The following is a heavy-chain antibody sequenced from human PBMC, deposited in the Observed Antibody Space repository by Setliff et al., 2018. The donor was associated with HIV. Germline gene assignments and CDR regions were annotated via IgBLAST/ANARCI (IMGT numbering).Heavy chain of an antibody. Sequence: SETLSLTCAVYGESFSGYYWNWIRQPPGKGLEWIGEINHSGSTKYNPSLKSRVTISVDTSKKQFSLKVSSVTAADTAVYYCARVSITYWYSIPRDYYYYMDVWGEGTTVTVSS. CDR3: ARVSITYWYSIPRDYYYYMDV. CDR1: GESFSGYY. V-gene: IGHV4-34*01. D-gene: IGHD2-8*02. CDR2: INHSGST. J-gene: IGHJ6*03.